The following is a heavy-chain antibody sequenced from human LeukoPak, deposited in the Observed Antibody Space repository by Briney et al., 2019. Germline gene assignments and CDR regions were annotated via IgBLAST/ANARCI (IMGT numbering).Heavy chain of an antibody. Sequence: GASVNVSCKASGYTFTSYYMHWVRQAPGQGLEWMGIINPSGGSTSYAQKFQGRVTMTRDTSTSTVYMELSSLRSEDTAVYYCARDLRGFGSIDYWGQGTLVTVSS. V-gene: IGHV1-46*01. CDR3: ARDLRGFGSIDY. CDR1: GYTFTSYY. D-gene: IGHD3-10*01. CDR2: INPSGGST. J-gene: IGHJ4*02.